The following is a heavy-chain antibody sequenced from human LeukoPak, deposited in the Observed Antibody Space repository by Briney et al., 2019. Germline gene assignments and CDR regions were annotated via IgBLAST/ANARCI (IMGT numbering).Heavy chain of an antibody. CDR1: GFTFSSYA. Sequence: GGSLRLSCAASGFTFSSYAMSWARQAPGKGLEWVSGISGSGGSTYYADSVKGRFTISRDYSKNTLYLQMNSLRAEDTAVYYCARGPHHVPLHYFDYWGQGTLVTVSS. J-gene: IGHJ4*02. D-gene: IGHD5/OR15-5a*01. CDR2: ISGSGGST. CDR3: ARGPHHVPLHYFDY. V-gene: IGHV3-23*01.